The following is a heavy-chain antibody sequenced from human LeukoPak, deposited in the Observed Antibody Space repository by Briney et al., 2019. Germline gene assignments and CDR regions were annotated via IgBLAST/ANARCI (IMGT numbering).Heavy chain of an antibody. D-gene: IGHD2-2*01. V-gene: IGHV3-15*01. Sequence: GGSLRLSCAASGFTFSNAWMSWVRQAPGKGLEWVGRIKSKTDGGTTDYAAPVKGRFTISRDDSKNTLYLQMNSLKTEDTAVYYCTTESLVVPAAPDAFDIWGQGTMVTVSS. J-gene: IGHJ3*02. CDR2: IKSKTDGGTT. CDR1: GFTFSNAW. CDR3: TTESLVVPAAPDAFDI.